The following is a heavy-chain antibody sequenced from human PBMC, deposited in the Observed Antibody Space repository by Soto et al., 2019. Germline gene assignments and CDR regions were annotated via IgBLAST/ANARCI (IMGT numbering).Heavy chain of an antibody. Sequence: SETLSLTCTVSGGSISSYYWSWIRQPPGKGLEWIGYIYALGSTNYNPSLKSRVTISVDTSKNQFSLKLSSVTAGDTAVYYCARDLGPTGDKGDAFDIWGQGTMVTVS. CDR2: IYALGST. V-gene: IGHV4-59*01. J-gene: IGHJ3*02. CDR1: GGSISSYY. D-gene: IGHD7-27*01. CDR3: ARDLGPTGDKGDAFDI.